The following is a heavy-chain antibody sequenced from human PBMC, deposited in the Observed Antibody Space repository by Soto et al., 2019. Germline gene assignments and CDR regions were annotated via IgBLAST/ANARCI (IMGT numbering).Heavy chain of an antibody. Sequence: ASVKVSCKAPGYTFTSYDINWVRQATGQGLEWMGWMNPNSGNTGYAQKFQGRVTMTRNTSISTAYMELSSLRSEDTAVYYCARNYYDSSGYYGDAFDIWGQGTMVT. CDR2: MNPNSGNT. CDR1: GYTFTSYD. D-gene: IGHD3-22*01. V-gene: IGHV1-8*01. CDR3: ARNYYDSSGYYGDAFDI. J-gene: IGHJ3*02.